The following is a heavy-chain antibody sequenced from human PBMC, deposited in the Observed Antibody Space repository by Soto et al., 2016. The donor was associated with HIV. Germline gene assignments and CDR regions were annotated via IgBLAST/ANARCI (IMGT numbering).Heavy chain of an antibody. CDR3: AKEGNSGYDAYYYYMDV. Sequence: EVQLLESGGGLVQPGGSLRLSCAASGFTFSSYAMSWVRQAPGKGLEWVSAISGSGGSTYYADSVKGRFTISRDNSKNTLYLQMNSLRAEDTAVYYCAKEGNSGYDAYYYYMDVWGKGTTVTVSS. J-gene: IGHJ6*03. CDR2: ISGSGGST. D-gene: IGHD5-12*01. V-gene: IGHV3-23*01. CDR1: GFTFSSYA.